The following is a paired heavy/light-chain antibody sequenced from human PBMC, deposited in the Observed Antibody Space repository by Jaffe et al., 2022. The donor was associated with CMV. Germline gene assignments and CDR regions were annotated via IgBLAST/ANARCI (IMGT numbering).Heavy chain of an antibody. CDR1: GGSISSYY. CDR2: IYYSGST. D-gene: IGHD3-22*01. V-gene: IGHV4-59*01. J-gene: IGHJ4*02. Sequence: QVQLQESGPGLVKPSETLSLTCTVSGGSISSYYWSWIRQPPGKGLEWIGYIYYSGSTNYNPSLKSRVTISVDTSKNQFSLKLSSVTAADTAVYYCARGPPDYDSSGYYYGLSLYYFDYWGQGTLVTVSS. CDR3: ARGPPDYDSSGYYYGLSLYYFDY.
Light chain of an antibody. V-gene: IGKV3-20*01. CDR2: GAS. CDR1: QSVRSSY. CDR3: QQYGSSLHFT. J-gene: IGKJ3*01. Sequence: EIVLTQSPGTLSLSPGERATLSCRASQSVRSSYLAWYQQKPGQAPRLLIYGASSRATGIPDRFSGSGSGTDFTLTISRLEPEDFAVYYCQQYGSSLHFTFGPGTKVDIK.